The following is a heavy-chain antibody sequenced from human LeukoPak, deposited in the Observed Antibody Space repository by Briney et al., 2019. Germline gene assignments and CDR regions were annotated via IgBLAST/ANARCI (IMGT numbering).Heavy chain of an antibody. Sequence: PWGSLCFTSSGSTFTCCTYAMSRDRQAQGQGLEWIFAPSGSGGCTYYAGSVKGRFTISRDNSKNTLYLQMNSPRAEDTAVYYCAKYSSGWYEGRYYYYGMDVWGQGTTVTVSS. CDR1: TFTCCTYA. J-gene: IGHJ6*02. D-gene: IGHD6-19*01. CDR2: PSGSGGCT. CDR3: AKYSSGWYEGRYYYYGMDV. V-gene: IGHV3-23*01.